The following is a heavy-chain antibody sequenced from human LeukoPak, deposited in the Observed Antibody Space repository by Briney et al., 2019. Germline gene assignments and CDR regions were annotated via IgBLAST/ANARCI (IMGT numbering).Heavy chain of an antibody. V-gene: IGHV4-59*01. Sequence: PSETLSLTYTVSGGSISSYYWSWIRQPPGKGLERIGYIYYSGSTNYNPSLKSRVTISVDTSKNQFSLKLSSVTAADTAVYYCARVSVIAAAGPFDYWGQGTLVTVSS. CDR2: IYYSGST. J-gene: IGHJ4*02. CDR1: GGSISSYY. CDR3: ARVSVIAAAGPFDY. D-gene: IGHD6-13*01.